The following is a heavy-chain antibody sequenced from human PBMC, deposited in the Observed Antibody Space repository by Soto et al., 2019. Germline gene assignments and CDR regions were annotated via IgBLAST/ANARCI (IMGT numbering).Heavy chain of an antibody. CDR1: RFSFYTYA. CDR3: ARQNGLDIVVVAAANPFDS. Sequence: EVDLLESGVGLVQPGGSLRHSCAASRFSFYTYAMTWVRQAPGKGLEWVSSISPDGDYIYYADSVRGRFAVSRDNSKNMLFQQMNSLGEEDAAVYYCARQNGLDIVVVAAANPFDSWGQGTLVTVSS. V-gene: IGHV3-23*01. D-gene: IGHD2-2*03. CDR2: ISPDGDYI. J-gene: IGHJ4*02.